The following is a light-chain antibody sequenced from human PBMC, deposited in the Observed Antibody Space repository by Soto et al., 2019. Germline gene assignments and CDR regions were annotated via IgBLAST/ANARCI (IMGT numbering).Light chain of an antibody. V-gene: IGKV3-20*01. CDR2: GAS. CDR3: HQYGSSPQP. Sequence: PEERAPLSCRASHSFSNNSLTWYQQKPGQAPTLLIYGASNRATGIPDRFGGSGSGTDFTLTIRSFEPADFAVYYCHQYGSSPQPFGQGTKVDI. CDR1: HSFSNNS. J-gene: IGKJ1*01.